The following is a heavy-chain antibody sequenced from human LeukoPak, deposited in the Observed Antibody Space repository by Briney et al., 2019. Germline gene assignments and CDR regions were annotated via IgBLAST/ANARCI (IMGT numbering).Heavy chain of an antibody. CDR1: GFAFSKYW. Sequence: GGSLRLSCATSGFAFSKYWMSWARQAPGKGLEWLANINEDGTGKYYVDSVKGRFTISRDNAKNSLHLQMNSLRVEDTAVYYCATSEVGRSGDREVGSNLDWGQGTLVTVSS. J-gene: IGHJ4*02. CDR3: ATSEVGRSGDREVGSNLD. D-gene: IGHD2-15*01. CDR2: INEDGTGK. V-gene: IGHV3-7*02.